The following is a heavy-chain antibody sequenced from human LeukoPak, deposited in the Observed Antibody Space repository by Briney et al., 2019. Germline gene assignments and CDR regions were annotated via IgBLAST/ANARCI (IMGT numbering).Heavy chain of an antibody. CDR2: ISYDGSNK. J-gene: IGHJ6*02. Sequence: GGSLRLSCAASGFTFSSYGMHWVRQAPGKGLEWVAVISYDGSNKYYADSVKGRFTISRDNSKNTLYLQMNSLRAEDTAVYYCAKARRSLYSSSLYGMDVWGQGTTVAVSS. D-gene: IGHD6-13*01. V-gene: IGHV3-30*18. CDR3: AKARRSLYSSSLYGMDV. CDR1: GFTFSSYG.